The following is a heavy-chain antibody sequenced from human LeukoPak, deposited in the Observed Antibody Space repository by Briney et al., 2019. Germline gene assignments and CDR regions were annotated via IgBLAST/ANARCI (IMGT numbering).Heavy chain of an antibody. CDR2: IYYSGST. D-gene: IGHD3-3*01. Sequence: SETLSLTCTVSGGSISSSSYYWGWIRQPPGEGLEWIGSIYYSGSTYYNPSLKSRVTISVDTSKNQFSLKLSSVTAADTAVYYCARARVNDFWSGYYDNWFDPWGQGTLVTVSS. CDR1: GGSISSSSYY. V-gene: IGHV4-39*07. J-gene: IGHJ5*02. CDR3: ARARVNDFWSGYYDNWFDP.